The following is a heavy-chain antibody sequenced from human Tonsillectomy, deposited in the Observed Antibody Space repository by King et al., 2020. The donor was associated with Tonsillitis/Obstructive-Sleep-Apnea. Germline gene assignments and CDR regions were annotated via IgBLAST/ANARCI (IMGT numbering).Heavy chain of an antibody. D-gene: IGHD3-16*01. J-gene: IGHJ5*02. CDR1: GGSISSYY. CDR3: ARAMITKWFDP. V-gene: IGHV4-59*01. Sequence: VQLQESGPGLVKPSETLSLTCTVSGGSISSYYWSWLRQPPGKGLEWIGYIYYSGSTNYNPSLKSRVTISVDTSKNQFSLKLSSVTAADTAVYYCARAMITKWFDPWGQGTLVTVSS. CDR2: IYYSGST.